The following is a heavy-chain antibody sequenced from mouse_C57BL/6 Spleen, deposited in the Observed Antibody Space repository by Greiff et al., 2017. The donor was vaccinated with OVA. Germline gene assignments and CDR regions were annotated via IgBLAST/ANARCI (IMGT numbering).Heavy chain of an antibody. V-gene: IGHV1-82*01. J-gene: IGHJ2*01. CDR2: IYPGDGDT. CDR3: ARGVTTDYFDY. CDR1: GYAFSSSW. Sequence: VQGVESGPELVKPGASVKISCKASGYAFSSSWMNWVKQRPGKGLEWIGRIYPGDGDTNYNGKFKGKATLTADKSSSTAYMQLSSLTSEDSAVYFCARGVTTDYFDYWGQGTTLTVSS. D-gene: IGHD2-2*01.